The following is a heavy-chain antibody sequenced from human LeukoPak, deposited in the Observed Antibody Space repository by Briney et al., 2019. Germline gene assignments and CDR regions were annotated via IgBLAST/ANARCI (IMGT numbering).Heavy chain of an antibody. CDR1: GFTVSSNY. V-gene: IGHV3-66*01. CDR3: ARVGVGALFDC. J-gene: IGHJ4*02. D-gene: IGHD3-3*01. CDR2: FYSGGST. Sequence: GGSLRLSCAASGFTVSSNYMTWVRQAPGKGLEWVSVFYSGGSTYYADTVKGRFTISRDKSKNTLYLQMNSLRAEDTAVYYCARVGVGALFDCWGQGTLVTVSS.